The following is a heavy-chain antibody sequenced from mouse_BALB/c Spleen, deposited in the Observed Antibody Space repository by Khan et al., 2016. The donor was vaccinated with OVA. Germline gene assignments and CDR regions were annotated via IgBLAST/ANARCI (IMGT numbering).Heavy chain of an antibody. J-gene: IGHJ3*01. V-gene: IGHV1-61*01. CDR1: GYTFTSYW. Sequence: VQLQQSGAELVRPGASVKLSCKASGYTFTSYWMNWVKQRPGQGLEWIGMIDPSDSRTHYNQMFKDKATLTVDKSSSTAYMHLTSLTSEDSAFYCCSRGGYGTSFAFWGQGTLVTVSA. CDR3: SRGGYGTSFAF. CDR2: IDPSDSRT. D-gene: IGHD2-10*02.